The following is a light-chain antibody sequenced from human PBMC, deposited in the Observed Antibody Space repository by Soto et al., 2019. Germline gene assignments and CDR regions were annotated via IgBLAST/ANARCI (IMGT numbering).Light chain of an antibody. CDR2: GAS. J-gene: IGKJ2*01. CDR3: QQYNNWPPKQYT. V-gene: IGKV3-15*01. CDR1: QSVSSN. Sequence: EIVMTQSPATLSVSPGERATLSCRASQSVSSNLAWYQHKPGQAPRLLIYGASTRATGIPARFSASGSGTEFSLTISSPQSEDFAVYYCQQYNNWPPKQYTFGQGTKLEIK.